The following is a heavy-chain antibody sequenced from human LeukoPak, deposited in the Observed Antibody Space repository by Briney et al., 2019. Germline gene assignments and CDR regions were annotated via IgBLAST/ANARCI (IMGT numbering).Heavy chain of an antibody. J-gene: IGHJ4*02. CDR3: ARDPYSNYFDY. Sequence: ASVKVSCKAPGYTFTGYYMHWVRQAPGQGLEWMGWINPNSGGTNYAQKFQGRVTMTRDTSISTAYMELSRLRSDDTAVYFCARDPYSNYFDYWGQGTLVTVSS. CDR2: INPNSGGT. D-gene: IGHD4-11*01. CDR1: GYTFTGYY. V-gene: IGHV1-2*02.